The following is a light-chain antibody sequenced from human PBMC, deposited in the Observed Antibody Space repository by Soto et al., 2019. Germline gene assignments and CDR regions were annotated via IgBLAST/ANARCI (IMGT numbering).Light chain of an antibody. CDR1: SSSFRTNA. V-gene: IGLV1-44*01. Sequence: QSVLTQPPSASGTPGQRVTISYAGKSSSFRTNAVIWYQQLPGSAPKLLMYSNNQRPSGVPDRFSGSKSGTSASLAISGLQSEAAADYYCATWDDSLKSVVFGGGTKLTVL. J-gene: IGLJ2*01. CDR2: SNN. CDR3: ATWDDSLKSVV.